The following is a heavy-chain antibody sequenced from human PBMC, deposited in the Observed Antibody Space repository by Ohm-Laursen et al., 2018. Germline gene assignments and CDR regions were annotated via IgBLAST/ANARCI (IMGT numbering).Heavy chain of an antibody. D-gene: IGHD5-24*01. CDR1: GFTFSDYY. CDR2: ISSSGSTI. CDR3: ARGMTYKYYYYGMDV. Sequence: SLRLSCTASGFTFSDYYMSWIRQAPGKGLEWVSYISSSGSTIYYADSVKGRFTISRDNAKNSLYLQMNSLRAEDTAVYYCARGMTYKYYYYGMDVWGQGTTVTVSS. V-gene: IGHV3-11*01. J-gene: IGHJ6*02.